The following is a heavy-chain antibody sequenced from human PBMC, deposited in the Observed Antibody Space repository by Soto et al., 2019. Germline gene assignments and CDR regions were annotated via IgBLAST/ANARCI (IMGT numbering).Heavy chain of an antibody. CDR1: GFTFNNYA. D-gene: IGHD7-27*01. CDR3: GKGNSKWGTGDAFDI. CDR2: ISGTGGST. J-gene: IGHJ3*02. V-gene: IGHV3-23*01. Sequence: PRGSMRLSCAASGFTFNNYALNWVRQAPGKGLEWVSSISGTGGSTFYAGSAKGRFTISRDNSKNTLFLQMTSLRAEDTAVYYCGKGNSKWGTGDAFDIWGQGTMVTVSS.